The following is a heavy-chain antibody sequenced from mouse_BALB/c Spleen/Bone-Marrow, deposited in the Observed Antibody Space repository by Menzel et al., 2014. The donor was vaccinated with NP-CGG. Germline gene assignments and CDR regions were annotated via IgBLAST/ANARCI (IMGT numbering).Heavy chain of an antibody. V-gene: IGHV7-1*02. D-gene: IGHD4-1*01. CDR2: SRNRRNDYTT. CDR3: ARDAGRGNFDY. CDR1: GFTFSDFY. Sequence: EVKLVESGGGLVQPGGSLRLSCATSGFTFSDFYMEWVRQPPGKRLEWIAASRNRRNDYTTEYSASVKGRFIVSRDTSQSILYPQMNALRAEDTAIYYCARDAGRGNFDYWGQGTTLTVSS. J-gene: IGHJ2*01.